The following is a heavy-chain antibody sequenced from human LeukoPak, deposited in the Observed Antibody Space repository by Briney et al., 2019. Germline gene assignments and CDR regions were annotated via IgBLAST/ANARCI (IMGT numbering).Heavy chain of an antibody. Sequence: GSLRLSCAASGFTFSSYAMSWVRQAPGKGLEWVSAISGSGGSTYYADSVKGRFTISRDNSKNTLYLQMNSLRAEDTAVYYCAKIRDYYDSSGYLDYWGQGTLVTVSS. J-gene: IGHJ4*02. CDR1: GFTFSSYA. CDR2: ISGSGGST. V-gene: IGHV3-23*01. CDR3: AKIRDYYDSSGYLDY. D-gene: IGHD3-22*01.